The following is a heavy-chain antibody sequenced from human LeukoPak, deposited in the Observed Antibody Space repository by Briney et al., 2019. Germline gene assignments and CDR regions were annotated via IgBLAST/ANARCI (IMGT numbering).Heavy chain of an antibody. CDR3: ARGRGDDTVSYFDY. CDR1: GYGITGYY. CDR2: INPNNGDT. D-gene: IGHD3-10*01. J-gene: IGHJ4*02. V-gene: IGHV1-2*06. Sequence: ASVKVSCQASGYGITGYYIHWVRQAPGQGLEWMGRINPNNGDTNSAQTFQGRITMTRDTSISIDYMEVTRLRSDDTAVYYCARGRGDDTVSYFDYWGQGTLVTVSS.